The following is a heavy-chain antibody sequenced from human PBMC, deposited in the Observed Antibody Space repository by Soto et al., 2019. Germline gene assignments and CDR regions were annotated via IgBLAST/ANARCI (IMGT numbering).Heavy chain of an antibody. CDR1: GDTDTNYV. J-gene: IGHJ6*02. Sequence: QVQLVQSGAEVKKPGSSVNVSCKASGDTDTNYVISWVRQAPGQGLEWLGGIFPKFGTTYSAQKLQDRLTITADESTSTVYMQLSSLRLDDTAVYYCEAEITSGMLAVVWGQGTTVTVSS. D-gene: IGHD3-16*01. CDR3: EAEITSGMLAVV. V-gene: IGHV1-69*01. CDR2: IFPKFGTT.